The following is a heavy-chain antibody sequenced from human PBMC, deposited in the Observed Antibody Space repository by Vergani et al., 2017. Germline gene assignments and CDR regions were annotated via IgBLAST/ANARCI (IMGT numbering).Heavy chain of an antibody. CDR2: INSDGSST. D-gene: IGHD2-2*01. V-gene: IGHV3-74*01. Sequence: EVQLVESGGGLVQPGGSLRLSCAASGFTFSSYWMHWVRQAPGKGLVWVSRINSDGSSTSYADSVKGRFTISRDNAKNTLYLQMNSLRAEDTAVYYCARDLGYCSSTSCQYGMDVWGQGTTVTVSS. J-gene: IGHJ6*02. CDR1: GFTFSSYW. CDR3: ARDLGYCSSTSCQYGMDV.